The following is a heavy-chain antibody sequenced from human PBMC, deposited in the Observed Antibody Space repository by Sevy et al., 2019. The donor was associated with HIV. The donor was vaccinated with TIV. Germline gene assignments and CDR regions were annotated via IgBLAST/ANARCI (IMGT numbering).Heavy chain of an antibody. CDR1: GSPVSRNY. CDR2: IYSVGST. V-gene: IGHV3-66*01. CDR3: ARGKSGYGYGLDY. J-gene: IGHJ4*02. Sequence: GGSLRLSCAASGSPVSRNYMSWVCQAPGKGLEWVPVIYSVGSTYHAAPVKGRFTISRDNSKNTLYLQLNSLRVEDTAVYDCARGKSGYGYGLDYWGQGTLVTVSS. D-gene: IGHD5-18*01.